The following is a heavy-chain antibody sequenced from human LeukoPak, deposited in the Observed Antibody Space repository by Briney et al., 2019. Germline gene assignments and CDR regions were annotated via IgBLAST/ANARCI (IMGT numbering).Heavy chain of an antibody. J-gene: IGHJ4*02. CDR1: GFTFSSYG. D-gene: IGHD3-10*01. CDR3: AKVTYGSGSQGPFDY. CDR2: IWYDGSNK. Sequence: GRSLRLSCAASGFTFSSYGMHWVRQAPGKGLEWVAVIWYDGSNKYYADSVKGRFTISRDNSKNTLYLQMNSLRAEDTAVYYCAKVTYGSGSQGPFDYWGQGTLVTVSS. V-gene: IGHV3-33*06.